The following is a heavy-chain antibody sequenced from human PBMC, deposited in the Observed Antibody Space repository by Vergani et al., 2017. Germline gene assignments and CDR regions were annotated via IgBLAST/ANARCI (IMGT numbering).Heavy chain of an antibody. V-gene: IGHV3-23*04. J-gene: IGHJ4*02. D-gene: IGHD6-6*01. CDR2: ISGSGGST. Sequence: VQLVESGGGVVQPGRSLRLSCAASGFTFSSYAMSWVRQAPGKGLEWVSAISGSGGSTYYADSVEDRFTITRDNSKNTLYLQKNSLRAEDTAVYYCAKGGTARPWYLDYWGQGTLVTVSS. CDR1: GFTFSSYA. CDR3: AKGGTARPWYLDY.